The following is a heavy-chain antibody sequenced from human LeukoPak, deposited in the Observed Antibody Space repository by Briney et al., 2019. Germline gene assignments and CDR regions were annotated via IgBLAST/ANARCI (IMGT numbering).Heavy chain of an antibody. CDR2: IRNKANNYAT. CDR1: GFTFSVSA. J-gene: IGHJ4*02. V-gene: IGHV3-73*01. Sequence: GGSLRLSCAASGFTFSVSAMYWVRQASGKGLEWVGRIRNKANNYATAYAASLKGRFTISRDDSKNTAYLQMNSLETEDTALYYCTYTSSSGVVYWGQGTLVTV. CDR3: TYTSSSGVVY. D-gene: IGHD6-6*01.